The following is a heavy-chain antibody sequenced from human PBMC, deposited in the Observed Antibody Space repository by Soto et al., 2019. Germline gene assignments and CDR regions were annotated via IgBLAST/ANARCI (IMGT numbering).Heavy chain of an antibody. CDR1: GESFSGYY. V-gene: IGHV4-34*01. CDR2: INHSGST. J-gene: IGHJ6*03. CDR3: ARGVPGYYYYYYMDV. D-gene: IGHD7-27*01. Sequence: PSETLSLTCAVYGESFSGYYWSWIRQPPGKGLEWIGEINHSGSTNYNPSLKSRVTISVDTSKNQFSLKLSSVTAADTAVYYCARGVPGYYYYYYMDVWGKGTTVTVSS.